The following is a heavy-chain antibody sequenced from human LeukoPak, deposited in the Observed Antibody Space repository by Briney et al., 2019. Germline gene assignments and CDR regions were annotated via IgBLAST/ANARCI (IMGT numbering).Heavy chain of an antibody. CDR3: ARFYNSGKSRPGPNRWLDP. V-gene: IGHV4-34*01. CDR1: GGSFSGYY. Sequence: SETLSLTCAVYGGSFSGYYWSWIRQPPGKGLEWIGEINHSGSTNYNPSLKSRVTISVDTSKNQFSLKLSSVTAADTAVYYCARFYNSGKSRPGPNRWLDPWGQGTLVTVSS. J-gene: IGHJ5*02. CDR2: INHSGST. D-gene: IGHD3-10*01.